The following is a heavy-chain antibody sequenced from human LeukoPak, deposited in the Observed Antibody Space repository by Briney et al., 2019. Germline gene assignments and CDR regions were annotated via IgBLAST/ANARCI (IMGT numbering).Heavy chain of an antibody. CDR3: ALYYDSSGYFVY. V-gene: IGHV4-34*01. J-gene: IGHJ4*02. CDR1: GGSFSGYY. D-gene: IGHD3-22*01. CDR2: INHSGST. Sequence: PSETLSLTCAVYGGSFSGYYWSWIRQPPGKGLEWIGEINHSGSTNYNPSLKSRVTISVDTSKNQFSLKLSSVTAADTAVYYCALYYDSSGYFVYWGQGTLVTVSS.